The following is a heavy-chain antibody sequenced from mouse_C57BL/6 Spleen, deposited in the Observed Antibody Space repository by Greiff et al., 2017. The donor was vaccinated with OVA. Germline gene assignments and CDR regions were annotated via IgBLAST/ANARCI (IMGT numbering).Heavy chain of an antibody. CDR1: GYTFTSYW. J-gene: IGHJ4*01. D-gene: IGHD1-1*01. Sequence: VQLQQSGAELVKPGASVKMSCKASGYTFTSYWITWVKQRPGQGLEWIGDIYPGSGSTNYNEKFKSKATLTVDTSSSTAYMQLSSLTSEDSAVYYCAREEYYYGSSYGAMDYWGQGTSVTVSS. CDR2: IYPGSGST. CDR3: AREEYYYGSSYGAMDY. V-gene: IGHV1-55*01.